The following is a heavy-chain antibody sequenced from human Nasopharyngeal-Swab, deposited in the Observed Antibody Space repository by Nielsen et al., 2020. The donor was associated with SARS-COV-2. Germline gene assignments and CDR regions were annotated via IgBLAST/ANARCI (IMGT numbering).Heavy chain of an antibody. D-gene: IGHD1-26*01. CDR2: RSYDGSNK. V-gene: IGHV3-30*18. CDR3: AKEPSSGSYPS. CDR1: GFTFSSYG. J-gene: IGHJ4*02. Sequence: GESLKISCAASGFTFSSYGMHWVRQAPGKGLEWVAVRSYDGSNKYYADSVKGRFTISRDNSKNTLYLQMNSLRAEDTAVYYCAKEPSSGSYPSWGQGTLVTVSS.